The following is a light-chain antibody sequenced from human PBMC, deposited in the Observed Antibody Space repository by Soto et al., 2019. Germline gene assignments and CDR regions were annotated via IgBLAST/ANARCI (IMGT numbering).Light chain of an antibody. CDR1: QSISNW. Sequence: DIQITQSPSTLSASVGDRVTITCRASQSISNWLAWYQQKPGKAPKLLIYDVSSLESGVPSRFSGSGSGTEFTLTISSLQPDDVATYYCQQSNSYSKTFGQGTKVDI. CDR3: QQSNSYSKT. CDR2: DVS. J-gene: IGKJ1*01. V-gene: IGKV1-5*01.